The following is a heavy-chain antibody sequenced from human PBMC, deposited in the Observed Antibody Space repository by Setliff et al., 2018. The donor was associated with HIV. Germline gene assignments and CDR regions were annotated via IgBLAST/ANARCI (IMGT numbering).Heavy chain of an antibody. CDR1: GGSMNSHY. J-gene: IGHJ5*02. Sequence: KPSETLSLTCSVFGGSMNSHYWSWIRQPPGKGLEWIGLIYYTGIPTYNTSLKSRVTMSVDRPKNQFSLRLTSVTAADTAMYYCARVARVHPFDPWGQGTLVTVSS. CDR2: IYYTGIP. V-gene: IGHV4-59*11. CDR3: ARVARVHPFDP.